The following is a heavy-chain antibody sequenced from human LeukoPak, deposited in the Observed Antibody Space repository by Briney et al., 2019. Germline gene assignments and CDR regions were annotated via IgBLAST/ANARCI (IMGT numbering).Heavy chain of an antibody. CDR2: INSDGSST. D-gene: IGHD7-27*01. J-gene: IGHJ4*02. CDR1: GFTLSSYW. Sequence: PGGSLRPSCAASGFTLSSYWMHWVRQAPGKGLVWVSRINSDGSSTSYADSVKGRFTISRDNAKNTLYLQMNSLRAEDTAVYYCARMFLLGLGTDYWGQGTLVTVSS. V-gene: IGHV3-74*01. CDR3: ARMFLLGLGTDY.